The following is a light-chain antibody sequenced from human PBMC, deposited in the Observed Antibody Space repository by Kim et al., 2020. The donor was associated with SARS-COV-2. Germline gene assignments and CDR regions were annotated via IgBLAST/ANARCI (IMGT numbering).Light chain of an antibody. CDR3: YSAAYNNRI. Sequence: SYELTQPSSVSVSPGQTARITCSGHVLTKKSVRWFQQKPGQAPVLVIYKDSEWPSGIPERLSGSSSGTKVTLTISGAQVEDEADYYYYSAAYNNRISGGGTQLTVL. V-gene: IGLV3-27*01. J-gene: IGLJ2*01. CDR1: VLTKKS. CDR2: KDS.